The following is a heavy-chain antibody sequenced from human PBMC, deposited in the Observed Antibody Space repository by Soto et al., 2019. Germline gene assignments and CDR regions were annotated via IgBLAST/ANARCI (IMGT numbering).Heavy chain of an antibody. D-gene: IGHD3-3*01. CDR2: IIPIFGTA. Sequence: ASVKVSCKASGGTFSSYAISWVRQAPGQGLEWMGGIIPIFGTANYAPKFQGRVTITADESVSTAYMELSSLRSEDTAVYYCASRLRFLAWSHRGYYGMDVWGQGTTVTVSS. CDR1: GGTFSSYA. CDR3: ASRLRFLAWSHRGYYGMDV. J-gene: IGHJ6*02. V-gene: IGHV1-69*13.